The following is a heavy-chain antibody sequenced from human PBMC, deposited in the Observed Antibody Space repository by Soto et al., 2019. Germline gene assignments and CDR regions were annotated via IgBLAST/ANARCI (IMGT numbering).Heavy chain of an antibody. CDR1: GGTFNNYA. CDR2: IIPIFNSA. D-gene: IGHD5-12*01. V-gene: IGHV1-69*13. J-gene: IGHJ4*02. Sequence: SVKVSCKASGGTFNNYALGRVRQAPGQGLEWMGGIIPIFNSANYAPKFQGRVTITADDSTSTAYMELRSLRPDDTAVYYCAREVTVASYSFDFWGQGTLVTVS. CDR3: AREVTVASYSFDF.